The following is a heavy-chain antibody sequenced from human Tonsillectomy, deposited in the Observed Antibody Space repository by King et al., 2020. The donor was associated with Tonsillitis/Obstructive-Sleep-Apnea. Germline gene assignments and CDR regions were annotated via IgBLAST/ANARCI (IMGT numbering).Heavy chain of an antibody. CDR1: GFNFDDFG. D-gene: IGHD1-1*01. V-gene: IGHV3-20*04. CDR2: INWNGGRT. CDR3: ARDRGWNDGDRLYYYYYMDV. Sequence: QLVQSGGGVVRPGGSLRLSCAASGFNFDDFGMSWVRQAPGKGLEWVSGINWNGGRTGYADSMKGRFAISRDNAKNSLYLQMSSLRAEDTALYYCARDRGWNDGDRLYYYYYMDVWGKGTTVTVSS. J-gene: IGHJ6*03.